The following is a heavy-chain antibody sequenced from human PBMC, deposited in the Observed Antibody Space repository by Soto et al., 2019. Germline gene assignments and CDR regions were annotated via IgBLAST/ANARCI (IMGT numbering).Heavy chain of an antibody. D-gene: IGHD3-22*01. J-gene: IGHJ4*02. CDR1: GFTFSSYG. Sequence: GGSLRLSCAASGFTFSSYGMHWVRQAPGKGLEWVAVISYDGSNKYYADSVKGRFTISRDNSKNTLYLQMNSLRAEDTAVYYCAKSPGMYYYDSSRHYHYDYWGPGTLVTVSS. CDR3: AKSPGMYYYDSSRHYHYDY. V-gene: IGHV3-30*18. CDR2: ISYDGSNK.